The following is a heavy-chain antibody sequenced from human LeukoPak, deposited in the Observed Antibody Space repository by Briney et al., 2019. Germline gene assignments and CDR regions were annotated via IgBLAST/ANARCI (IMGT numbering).Heavy chain of an antibody. CDR1: GFTFSSYA. V-gene: IGHV3-30-3*01. J-gene: IGHJ4*02. CDR3: ARDQNSGYGFDY. CDR2: ISYDGSNK. D-gene: IGHD5-12*01. Sequence: PGGSLRLPCAASGFTFSSYAMHWVRQAPGKGLEWVAVISYDGSNKYYADSVKGRFTISRDNSKNTLYLQMNSLRAEDTAVYYCARDQNSGYGFDYWGQGTLVTVSS.